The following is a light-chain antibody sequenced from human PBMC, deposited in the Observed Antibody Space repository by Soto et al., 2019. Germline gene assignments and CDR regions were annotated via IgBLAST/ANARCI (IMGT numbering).Light chain of an antibody. CDR1: QSVSGNY. CDR3: QQYGSSPPYT. CDR2: GSS. J-gene: IGKJ2*01. V-gene: IGKV3-20*01. Sequence: EIVLTQSPGTLSLSPGERATLSCRASQSVSGNYLAWYQQKPGQSPRLLIYGSSDRATGIPGRFSGSGSGTDFTLTITRVEPDDFAVYYCQQYGSSPPYTFGQGTKLEIK.